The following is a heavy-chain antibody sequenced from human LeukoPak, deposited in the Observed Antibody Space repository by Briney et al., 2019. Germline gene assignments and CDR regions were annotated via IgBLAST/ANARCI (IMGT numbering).Heavy chain of an antibody. Sequence: GSLRLSCEVSGFSVSNNYMSWVRQAPGKGLEGVSVMSDDGSTHYADSVKGRFIVSRDNSKNTFYLQMNSVRVEDTAVYYCARDGGRSGCAHWGQGAVATVSS. CDR3: ARDGGRSGCAH. CDR2: MSDDGST. D-gene: IGHD3-3*01. CDR1: GFSVSNNY. J-gene: IGHJ4*02. V-gene: IGHV3-53*01.